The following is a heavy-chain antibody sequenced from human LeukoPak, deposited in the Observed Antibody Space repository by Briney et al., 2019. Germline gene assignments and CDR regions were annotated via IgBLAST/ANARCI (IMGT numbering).Heavy chain of an antibody. CDR3: AREPMGYYDSSGYRFDY. Sequence: TGGSLRLSCAASGFTFSDYYMSWIRQAPGKGLEWVSYISSSGSTIYYADSVKGRFTISRDNAKNSLYLQMNSLRAEDTAVYYCAREPMGYYDSSGYRFDYWGQGTLVTVSS. V-gene: IGHV3-11*01. J-gene: IGHJ4*02. CDR2: ISSSGSTI. D-gene: IGHD3-22*01. CDR1: GFTFSDYY.